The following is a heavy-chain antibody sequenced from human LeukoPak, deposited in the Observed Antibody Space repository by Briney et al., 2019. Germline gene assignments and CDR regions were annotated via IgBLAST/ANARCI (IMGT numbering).Heavy chain of an antibody. CDR3: ARDLAWGAFDY. D-gene: IGHD7-27*01. V-gene: IGHV3-23*01. J-gene: IGHJ4*02. Sequence: GGSLRLSCAASGFTLRNYGMNWVRQAPGKGLEWLSGISPRGGGTYYADSVKGRFTISRDDSKNTLSLQMNSLTVEDTAVYYCARDLAWGAFDYWGQGTLVTVSS. CDR1: GFTLRNYG. CDR2: ISPRGGGT.